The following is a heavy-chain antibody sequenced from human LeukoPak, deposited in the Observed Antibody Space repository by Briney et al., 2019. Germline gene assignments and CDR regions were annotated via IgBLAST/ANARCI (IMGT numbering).Heavy chain of an antibody. J-gene: IGHJ4*02. D-gene: IGHD5-12*01. V-gene: IGHV3-48*03. Sequence: PGGSLRLSCAASGFTFSSYEMNWVRQAPGKGLEWVSYISSSGSTKYYADSVKGRFTISRDNAKNSLYLQVNSLRAEDTAVYYCATSGYDDYWGQGTLVTVSS. CDR3: ATSGYDDY. CDR2: ISSSGSTK. CDR1: GFTFSSYE.